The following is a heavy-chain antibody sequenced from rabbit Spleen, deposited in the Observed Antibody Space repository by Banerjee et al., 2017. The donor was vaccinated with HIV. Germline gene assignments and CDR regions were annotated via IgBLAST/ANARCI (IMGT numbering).Heavy chain of an antibody. V-gene: IGHV1S40*01. CDR3: ARDAGSYDYIDGYFSL. D-gene: IGHD8-1*01. CDR2: INTESGNT. J-gene: IGHJ4*01. CDR1: GFSFSSRYY. Sequence: QSLEESGGDLVKPGASLTLTCTASGFSFSSRYYMCWVRQAPGKGLEWIGCINTESGNTAYARWAKGRFTVSKTSSTTVTLQLDSLTAADTATYFCARDAGSYDYIDGYFSLWGPGTLVTVS.